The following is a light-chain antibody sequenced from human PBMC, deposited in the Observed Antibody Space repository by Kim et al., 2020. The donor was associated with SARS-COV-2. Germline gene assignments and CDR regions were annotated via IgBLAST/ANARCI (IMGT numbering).Light chain of an antibody. CDR1: QSISNY. V-gene: IGKV1-39*01. J-gene: IGKJ4*01. CDR2: AAS. CDR3: QQSHTAPLLS. Sequence: DIQMTQSPSSLSASVGDRVTITCRASQSISNYLNWYQQKPGKAPKLLIYAASSLHSGAPSRFSGSGSGTDFTLTITSLQPEDFATYVCQQSHTAPLLSFGGGTKLEI.